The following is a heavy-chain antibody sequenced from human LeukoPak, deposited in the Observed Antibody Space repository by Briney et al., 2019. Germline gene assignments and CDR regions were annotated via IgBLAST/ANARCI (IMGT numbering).Heavy chain of an antibody. V-gene: IGHV1-69*06. CDR3: ATIGEIAVDSEGMSDY. J-gene: IGHJ4*02. D-gene: IGHD6-19*01. CDR1: GGTFSSYA. CDR2: IIPIFGTA. Sequence: SVKVSCKASGGTFSSYAISWVRQAPGQGLEWMGGIIPIFGTANYAQKFQGRVTMTEDTSTDTAYMELSSLRSEDTAVYYCATIGEIAVDSEGMSDYWGQGTLVTVSS.